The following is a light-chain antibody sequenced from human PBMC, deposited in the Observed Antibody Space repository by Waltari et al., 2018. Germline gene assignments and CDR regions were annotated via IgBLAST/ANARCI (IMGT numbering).Light chain of an antibody. Sequence: QSALTQPPSVSGSPGQSVTISCTGTSNDVGGFHRVSWYRQSPGAAPKLILYEVTNRPSGVPDRFSGSKSGNTASLTVSGLQAEDAADYYCSSFTTSTTWVFGGWTKLTVL. V-gene: IGLV2-18*02. J-gene: IGLJ3*02. CDR1: SNDVGGFHR. CDR2: EVT. CDR3: SSFTTSTTWV.